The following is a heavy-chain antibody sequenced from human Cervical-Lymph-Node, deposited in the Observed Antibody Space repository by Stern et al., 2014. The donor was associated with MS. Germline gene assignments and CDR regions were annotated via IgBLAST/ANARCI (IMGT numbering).Heavy chain of an antibody. CDR1: GFTFSSYG. J-gene: IGHJ4*02. CDR2: ISYDGSAT. CDR3: VKRGITEVRGVRLGDY. Sequence: VQLEESGGGVVQPGRSLRLTCTVSGFTFSSYGMHWVRQAPGKGLEWVSVISYDGSATYYAESVKGRFTISRDNTKNTLYLEMRRLRREDTAVYYCVKRGITEVRGVRLGDYWGPGTLVIVST. V-gene: IGHV3-30*18. D-gene: IGHD3-10*01.